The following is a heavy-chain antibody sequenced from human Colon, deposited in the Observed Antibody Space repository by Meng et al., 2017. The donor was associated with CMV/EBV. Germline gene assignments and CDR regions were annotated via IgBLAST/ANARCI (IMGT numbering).Heavy chain of an antibody. Sequence: ASGFICSDSHMSWIRQAPGKGLEWLCYMSSSGSSIFYTDSVKGRFTISRDNAKKSLYLQMNSLRADDTAVYYCAREFYYGSGSYPTDWGQGTLVTVSS. CDR1: GFICSDSH. J-gene: IGHJ4*02. CDR3: AREFYYGSGSYPTD. D-gene: IGHD3-10*01. V-gene: IGHV3-11*01. CDR2: MSSSGSSI.